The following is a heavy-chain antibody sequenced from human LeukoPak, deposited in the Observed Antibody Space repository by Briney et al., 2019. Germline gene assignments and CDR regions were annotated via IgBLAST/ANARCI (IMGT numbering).Heavy chain of an antibody. CDR1: GFTFSSYE. CDR3: ARDVGSVGSGWYSYYYYMDV. D-gene: IGHD6-19*01. Sequence: GGSLRLSCAASGFTFSSYEMNWVRQAPGKGLEWVSYISSSGSTIYYADSVKGRFTISRDNAKNSLYLQMNSLRAEDTAVYYCARDVGSVGSGWYSYYYYMDVWGKGTTVTISS. CDR2: ISSSGSTI. V-gene: IGHV3-48*03. J-gene: IGHJ6*03.